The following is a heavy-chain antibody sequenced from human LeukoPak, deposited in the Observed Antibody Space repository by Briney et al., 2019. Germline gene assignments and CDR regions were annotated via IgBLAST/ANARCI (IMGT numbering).Heavy chain of an antibody. CDR3: ARDPDSSGRFDY. Sequence: PSETLSLTCTVSGGSISSGSYYWSWIRQPAGKGLEWIGRIYTSGSTNYNPSLKSRVTISVDTSKNQFSLKLSSVTAADTAVYYCARDPDSSGRFDYWGQGTLVTVSS. CDR1: GGSISSGSYY. D-gene: IGHD3-22*01. J-gene: IGHJ4*02. V-gene: IGHV4-61*02. CDR2: IYTSGST.